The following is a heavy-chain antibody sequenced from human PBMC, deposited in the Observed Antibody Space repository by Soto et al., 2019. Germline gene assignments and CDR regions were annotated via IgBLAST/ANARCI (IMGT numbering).Heavy chain of an antibody. Sequence: QVQLVQSGPEVKKPGASVKVSCKTSGYTFTSYGISWVRQAPGQGLEWMGWISTYKGDTNYAQKFQGRVTMTTDTSTSTAYMELRSLRSDDTAVYYCATRSPAFDYWGQGTLVTVSS. CDR3: ATRSPAFDY. CDR1: GYTFTSYG. J-gene: IGHJ4*02. CDR2: ISTYKGDT. V-gene: IGHV1-18*01.